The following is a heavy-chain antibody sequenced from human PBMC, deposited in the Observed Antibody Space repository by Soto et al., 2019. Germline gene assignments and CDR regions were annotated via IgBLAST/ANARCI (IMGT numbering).Heavy chain of an antibody. CDR2: IYYSGST. CDR3: ASPSYVVVTAINAFDI. V-gene: IGHV4-39*01. CDR1: GGSISSSSYY. J-gene: IGHJ3*02. Sequence: QLQLQESGPGLVKPSETLSLTCTVSGGSISSSSYYWGWIRQPPGKGLEWIGSIYYSGSTYYNPSLKSRVTISVDTSKNQFSLKLSSVTAADTAVYYCASPSYVVVTAINAFDIWGQGTMVTVSS. D-gene: IGHD2-21*02.